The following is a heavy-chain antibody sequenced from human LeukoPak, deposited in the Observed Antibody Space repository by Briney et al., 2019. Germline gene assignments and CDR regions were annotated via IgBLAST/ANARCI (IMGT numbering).Heavy chain of an antibody. CDR1: GFTFSSYA. Sequence: GGSLRLSCAASGFTFSSYAMRWVRQSPGKGLEWVSLIGGSGLTAYYADSVKGRFTISRDNSKNTLYLQMNSLRAEDTAVYYCARGYESGEWGQGTVVSVSS. V-gene: IGHV3-23*01. CDR3: ARGYESGE. J-gene: IGHJ4*02. CDR2: IGGSGLTA. D-gene: IGHD5-12*01.